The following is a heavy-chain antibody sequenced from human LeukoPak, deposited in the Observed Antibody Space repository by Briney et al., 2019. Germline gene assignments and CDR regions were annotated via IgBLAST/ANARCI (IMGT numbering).Heavy chain of an antibody. Sequence: GESLKISCKGSGYSFTSYWIGWVRQMPGKGLEWMGIIYPGDSDTRYSPSFQGQVTISADKSVSTAYLQWSSLKASDTATYYCARRTRRDYYDSSGYPYFDYWGQGTLVTVSS. CDR1: GYSFTSYW. D-gene: IGHD3-22*01. J-gene: IGHJ4*02. V-gene: IGHV5-51*01. CDR2: IYPGDSDT. CDR3: ARRTRRDYYDSSGYPYFDY.